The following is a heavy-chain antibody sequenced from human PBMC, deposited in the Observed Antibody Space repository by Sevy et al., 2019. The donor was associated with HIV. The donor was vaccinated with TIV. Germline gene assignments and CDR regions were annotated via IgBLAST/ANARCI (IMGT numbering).Heavy chain of an antibody. CDR1: GFTFSDYY. Sequence: GGSLRLSCTASGFTFSDYYMSWIRQAPGKGLECVSFISSTTGYTNYADSVKGRFTISRDNAKNSLYLQMNSLRAEDTAVYYCAREHIAVAGIGYYFDHWGQGTLVTVSS. CDR3: AREHIAVAGIGYYFDH. D-gene: IGHD6-19*01. CDR2: ISSTTGYT. J-gene: IGHJ4*02. V-gene: IGHV3-11*06.